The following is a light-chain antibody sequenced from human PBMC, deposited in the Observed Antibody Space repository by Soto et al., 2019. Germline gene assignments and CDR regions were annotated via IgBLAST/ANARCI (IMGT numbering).Light chain of an antibody. J-gene: IGKJ1*01. V-gene: IGKV4-1*01. CDR2: WAS. CDR3: QQYRSWPRT. CDR1: QSVLYSSNNKNY. Sequence: DIVMTQSPDSLAVSLGERATINCKSSQSVLYSSNNKNYLTWYPQKPRQPPKLLIYWASTRESGVPDRFSGSGSGTDFTLTISSLQAEDVAVYYCQQYRSWPRTFGQGSKVEI.